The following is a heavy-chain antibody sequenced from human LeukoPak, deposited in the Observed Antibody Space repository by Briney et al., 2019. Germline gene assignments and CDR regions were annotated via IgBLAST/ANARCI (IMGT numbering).Heavy chain of an antibody. CDR2: MNPNSGNT. V-gene: IGHV1-8*03. D-gene: IGHD2-15*01. CDR3: ARVAEMGNRSAFDY. J-gene: IGHJ4*02. Sequence: GASVKVSCKASGYTFTSYDINWVRQATGQGLEWMGWMNPNSGNTGYAQKFQGRVTITRNTSISTAYMELSSLRSEDTAVYYCARVAEMGNRSAFDYWGQEPLVTVSS. CDR1: GYTFTSYD.